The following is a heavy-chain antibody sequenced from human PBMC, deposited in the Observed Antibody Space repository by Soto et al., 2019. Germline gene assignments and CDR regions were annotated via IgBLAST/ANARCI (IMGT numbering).Heavy chain of an antibody. CDR3: AKEAGDGYNWNAFDI. CDR2: ISYDGSNK. D-gene: IGHD5-12*01. CDR1: GFTFSSYG. J-gene: IGHJ3*02. V-gene: IGHV3-30*18. Sequence: QVQLVESGGGVVQPGRSLRLSCAASGFTFSSYGMHWVRQAPGKGLEWVAVISYDGSNKYYADSVKGRFTISRDNSKNTLYLQMSSLRAEDTAVYYCAKEAGDGYNWNAFDIWGQGTMVTVSS.